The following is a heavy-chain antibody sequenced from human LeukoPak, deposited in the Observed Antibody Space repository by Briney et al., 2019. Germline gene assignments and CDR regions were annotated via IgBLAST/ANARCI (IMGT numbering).Heavy chain of an antibody. CDR1: GFTFSSYA. J-gene: IGHJ4*02. V-gene: IGHV3-30-3*01. Sequence: GGSLRLSCAASGFTFSSYAMHWVRQAPGKGLEWVAVISYDGSNKYYADSAKGRFTISRDSFNDTLYLQMNSLRPDDSAVYYCARDRSGSYSRDYWGQGTLVTVSS. CDR2: ISYDGSNK. CDR3: ARDRSGSYSRDY. D-gene: IGHD1-26*01.